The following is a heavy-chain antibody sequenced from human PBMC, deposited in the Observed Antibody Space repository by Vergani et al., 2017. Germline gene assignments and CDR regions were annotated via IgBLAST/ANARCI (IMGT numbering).Heavy chain of an antibody. CDR2: ISGSGGST. V-gene: IGHV3-23*01. D-gene: IGHD2-2*02. CDR1: GFTFSSYA. CDR3: AKASEGYCSSTSCYIHY. Sequence: EVQLLESGGGLVQPGGSLRLSCAASGFTFSSYAMSWVRQAPGKGLEWVSAISGSGGSTYYADSVKGRFTISRDKSKNTLYLQMNSLRAEDTAVYYCAKASEGYCSSTSCYIHYWGQGTLVTVSS. J-gene: IGHJ4*02.